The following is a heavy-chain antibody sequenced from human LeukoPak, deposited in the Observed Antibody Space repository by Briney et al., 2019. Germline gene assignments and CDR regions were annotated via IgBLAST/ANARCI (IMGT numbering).Heavy chain of an antibody. V-gene: IGHV4-39*01. Sequence: SETLSLTCTVSGGSISSSSYYWGWIRQPPGKGLEWIGSIYYSGSTYYNPSLKSRVTISVDTSKNQFSLKLSSVTAADTAVYYCARTGYCSSTSCYTHDAFDIWGQGTLVTVSS. CDR2: IYYSGST. CDR1: GGSISSSSYY. D-gene: IGHD2-2*02. CDR3: ARTGYCSSTSCYTHDAFDI. J-gene: IGHJ3*02.